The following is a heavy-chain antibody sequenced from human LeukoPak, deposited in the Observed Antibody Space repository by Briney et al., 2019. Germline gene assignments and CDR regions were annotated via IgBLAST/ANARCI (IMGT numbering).Heavy chain of an antibody. V-gene: IGHV1-69*05. CDR2: IVTVSGKT. CDR3: AREFGSTGSSVY. D-gene: IGHD1-1*01. CDR1: VGSFTTYI. Sequence: SVKVSCEASVGSFTTYIITWVRQAPGQGLEWMGRIVTVSGKTQYAQNFQGRVTFTTDESATTAYMELSSLRPEDTAVYYCAREFGSTGSSVYWGQGTLVTVSS. J-gene: IGHJ4*02.